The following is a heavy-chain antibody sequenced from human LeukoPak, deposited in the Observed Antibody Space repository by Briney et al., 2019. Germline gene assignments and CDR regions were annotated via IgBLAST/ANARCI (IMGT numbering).Heavy chain of an antibody. D-gene: IGHD3-22*01. CDR3: ARDRPGGYYDSSGSFDY. CDR2: ISSSSSYI. CDR1: GFTFSSYS. J-gene: IGHJ4*02. Sequence: SGGSLRLSCAASGFTFSSYSMNWVRQAPGKGLEWVSSISSSSSYIYYADSVKGRFTISRDNAKNSLYLQMNSLRAEDTAVYYCARDRPGGYYDSSGSFDYWGQGTLVTVSS. V-gene: IGHV3-21*01.